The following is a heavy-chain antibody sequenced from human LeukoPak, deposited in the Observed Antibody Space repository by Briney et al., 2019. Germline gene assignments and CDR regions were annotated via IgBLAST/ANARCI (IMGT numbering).Heavy chain of an antibody. CDR2: ISSSSSYI. J-gene: IGHJ4*02. CDR3: ARDPSSYSSSWPYYFDY. Sequence: GGSLRLSCAASGFTFSSYSMNWVRQAPGKGLEWVSSISSSSSYIYYADSVKGRFTISRDNAKNSLYLQMNSLRAEDTAVYYYARDPSSYSSSWPYYFDYWGQGTLVTVSS. D-gene: IGHD6-13*01. V-gene: IGHV3-21*01. CDR1: GFTFSSYS.